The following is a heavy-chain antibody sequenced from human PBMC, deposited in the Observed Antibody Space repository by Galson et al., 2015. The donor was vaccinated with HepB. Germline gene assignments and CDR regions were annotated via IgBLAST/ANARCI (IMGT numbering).Heavy chain of an antibody. D-gene: IGHD2-21*02. V-gene: IGHV1-18*04. CDR3: ARGGTVVVTATPGVGYYGMDV. Sequence: SCKASGYTFTSYGISWVRQAPGQGLEWMGWISAYNGNTHYAQKLQGRVTMTTDTSTSTAYMELRSLRSDDTAVYYCARGGTVVVTATPGVGYYGMDVWGQGTTVTVSS. CDR1: GYTFTSYG. J-gene: IGHJ6*02. CDR2: ISAYNGNT.